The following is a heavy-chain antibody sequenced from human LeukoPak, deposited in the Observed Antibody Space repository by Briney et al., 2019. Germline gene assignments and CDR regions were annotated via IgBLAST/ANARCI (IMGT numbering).Heavy chain of an antibody. CDR1: GGSISSGSYY. V-gene: IGHV4-61*02. D-gene: IGHD6-13*01. CDR3: ARWVTGAAGLFDY. J-gene: IGHJ4*02. Sequence: ASQTLSLTCTVSGGSISSGSYYWSWIRQPAGKGLEWIGRIYTSGSTNYNPSLKSRVTISVDTSKNQFSLKLSSVTAADTAVYYCARWVTGAAGLFDYWGQGTLVTVSS. CDR2: IYTSGST.